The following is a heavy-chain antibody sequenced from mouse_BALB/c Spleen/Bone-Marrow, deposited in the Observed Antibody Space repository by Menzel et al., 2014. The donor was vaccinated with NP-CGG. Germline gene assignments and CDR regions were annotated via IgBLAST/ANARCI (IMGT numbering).Heavy chain of an antibody. J-gene: IGHJ4*01. CDR1: GFTFSDYY. CDR3: ARVLRPHYYAMDY. CDR2: ISDGGSYT. V-gene: IGHV5-4*02. D-gene: IGHD1-2*01. Sequence: EVMLVESGGGLVKPGGSLKLSRAASGFTFSDYYMYWVRQTPEKRLEWVATISDGGSYTYYPDSVKGRFTISRDNAKNNLYLQMSSLKSEDTAMYYCARVLRPHYYAMDYWGQGTSVTVSS.